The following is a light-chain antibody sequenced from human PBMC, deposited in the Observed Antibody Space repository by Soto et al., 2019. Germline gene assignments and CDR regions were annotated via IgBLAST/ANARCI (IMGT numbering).Light chain of an antibody. Sequence: EIAMTQSPSTLSVSPWERSTLSSRASQSVSSNLAWHQQKPGQAPRILMYDASTRATGISARFSGSGSGTESTLTISRLEPEDFAVYYCQQYGSAHWTCGQGTKVE. CDR3: QQYGSAHWT. CDR2: DAS. V-gene: IGKV3-15*01. J-gene: IGKJ1*01. CDR1: QSVSSN.